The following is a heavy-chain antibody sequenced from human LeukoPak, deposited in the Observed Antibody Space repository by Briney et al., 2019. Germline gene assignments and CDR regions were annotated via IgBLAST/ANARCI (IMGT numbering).Heavy chain of an antibody. CDR2: ISYDGSNK. D-gene: IGHD6-19*01. CDR3: ARGWEQWLFHNWFDP. Sequence: PGGSLRLSCAASGFTFSSYGMHWVRQAPGKGLEWVAVISYDGSNKYYADSVKGRFTISRDNSKNTLYLQMNSLRAEDTAVYYCARGWEQWLFHNWFDPWGQGTLVTVSS. V-gene: IGHV3-30*03. CDR1: GFTFSSYG. J-gene: IGHJ5*02.